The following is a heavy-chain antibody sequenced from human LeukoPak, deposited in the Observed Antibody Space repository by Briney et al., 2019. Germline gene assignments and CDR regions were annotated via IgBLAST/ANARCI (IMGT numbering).Heavy chain of an antibody. Sequence: SETLSLTCTVSGGSISSYYWNWIRQPPGKGLEWIGYIYYSGSTNYNPSLKSRVTISVDTSKNQFSLRLSSVTAADTAVYYCARGRFHCGGDCWRSRLFDYWGQGTLVTVSS. V-gene: IGHV4-59*01. J-gene: IGHJ4*02. CDR2: IYYSGST. CDR1: GGSISSYY. CDR3: ARGRFHCGGDCWRSRLFDY. D-gene: IGHD2-21*02.